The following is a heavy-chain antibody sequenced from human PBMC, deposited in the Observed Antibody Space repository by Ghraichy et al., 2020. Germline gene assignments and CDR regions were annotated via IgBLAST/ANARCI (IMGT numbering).Heavy chain of an antibody. D-gene: IGHD3-3*01. CDR2: IRNDGSNK. V-gene: IGHV3-30*02. Sequence: GGSLRLSCAASGFTFSSYCMHWVRQAPGKGLEWVAVIRNDGSNKYYGGAVRGRFTISRDSSKNTLYLQKNNLRPEETGLYYCAKDPRVDYTAGHCQRWGQGCLVIVSP. CDR1: GFTFSSYC. J-gene: IGHJ1*01. CDR3: AKDPRVDYTAGHCQR.